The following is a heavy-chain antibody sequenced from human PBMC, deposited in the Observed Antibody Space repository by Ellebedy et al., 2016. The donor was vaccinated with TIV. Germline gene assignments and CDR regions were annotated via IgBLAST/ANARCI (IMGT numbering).Heavy chain of an antibody. J-gene: IGHJ6*02. Sequence: MPSETLSLTCAVYDNYFRGFCWAWIRQPLGGGLEWIAEIHQSGATHSNPSLQSRVTLSVDTSKKQFSLRLSAVTAADTAVYYCARGRPYYNHSLDVWGQGTTVIVSS. CDR3: ARGRPYYNHSLDV. V-gene: IGHV4-34*01. CDR1: DNYFRGFC. CDR2: IHQSGAT.